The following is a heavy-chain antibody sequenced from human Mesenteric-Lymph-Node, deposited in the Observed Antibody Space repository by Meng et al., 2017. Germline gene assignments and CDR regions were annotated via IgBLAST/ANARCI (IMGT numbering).Heavy chain of an antibody. J-gene: IGHJ5*02. CDR2: INHRGST. V-gene: IGHV4-34*01. Sequence: SETLSLTCAVYGGSFSGYYWSWIRQPPGKGLEWIGEINHRGSTNYNPSLKSRVTISVDTSKNQFSLKLSSVTAADTAVYYCARESRSGYSTENWFDPWGQGILVTVSS. D-gene: IGHD5-18*01. CDR1: GGSFSGYY. CDR3: ARESRSGYSTENWFDP.